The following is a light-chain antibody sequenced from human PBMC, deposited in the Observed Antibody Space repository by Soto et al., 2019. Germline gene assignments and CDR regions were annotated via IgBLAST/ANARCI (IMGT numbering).Light chain of an antibody. Sequence: QPVLTQPPSASGTPGQRVTISCSGSSSNIGSNTVNWYQQLPGTAPKVLIYSDSQRPSGVPDRFSGSKSGTSASLAISGLQSEDEADYYCASWDDSLSGPVFGGGTKLTVL. J-gene: IGLJ3*02. CDR3: ASWDDSLSGPV. V-gene: IGLV1-44*01. CDR1: SSNIGSNT. CDR2: SDS.